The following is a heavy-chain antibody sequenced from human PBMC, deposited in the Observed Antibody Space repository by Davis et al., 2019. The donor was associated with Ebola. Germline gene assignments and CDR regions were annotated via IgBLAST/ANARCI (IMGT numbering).Heavy chain of an antibody. D-gene: IGHD6-13*01. V-gene: IGHV3-66*01. CDR3: ARGEVRFGSSSWYETNYYYYGMDV. CDR2: IYSGGST. CDR1: GFTVSSNY. J-gene: IGHJ6*02. Sequence: PGGSLRLSCTASGFTVSSNYMSWVRQAPGKGLEWVSVIYSGGSTYYADSVKGRFTISRDNSKNTLYLQMNSLRAEDTAVYYCARGEVRFGSSSWYETNYYYYGMDVWGQGTTVTVSS.